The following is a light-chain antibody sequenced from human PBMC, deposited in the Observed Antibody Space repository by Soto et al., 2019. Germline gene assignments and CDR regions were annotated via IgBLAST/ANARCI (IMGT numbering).Light chain of an antibody. CDR3: SSYTSSSTYV. Sequence: QSALTQPPSVSGSPGQSFTISCTGTSSDVGSYNRVSWYQQPPGTAPKLMIYEVSNRPSGVPDRFSGSKSGNTASLTISGLQAEDEADYYCSSYTSSSTYVFVTGTKVTVL. V-gene: IGLV2-18*02. CDR2: EVS. J-gene: IGLJ1*01. CDR1: SSDVGSYNR.